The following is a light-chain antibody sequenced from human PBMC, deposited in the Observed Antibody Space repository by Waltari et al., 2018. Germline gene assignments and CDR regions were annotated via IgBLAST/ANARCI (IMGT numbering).Light chain of an antibody. V-gene: IGKV3-15*01. Sequence: EIVMTPSPATLSVSPGERATLPCRASHSVSSNLAWYQQKPGQAPRLLIYGASTRATGIPARFSGSGSGTEFTLTISSLQSEDFAVYYCQQYNNWAETFGQGTKVEIK. CDR2: GAS. CDR3: QQYNNWAET. J-gene: IGKJ1*01. CDR1: HSVSSN.